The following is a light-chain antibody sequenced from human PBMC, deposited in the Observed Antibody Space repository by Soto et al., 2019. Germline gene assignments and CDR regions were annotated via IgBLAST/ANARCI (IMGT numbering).Light chain of an antibody. CDR1: QTFSNSF. Sequence: EIVFTQSPGTLSLSPGERATLSCRASQTFSNSFLSWFQQIPGQAPRLLIYGASMRATGIPDRFSGSGSGTDFTLTIRRLEPEDAAVYYCQQYGSSQTFGQGTKVDIK. J-gene: IGKJ1*01. V-gene: IGKV3-20*01. CDR3: QQYGSSQT. CDR2: GAS.